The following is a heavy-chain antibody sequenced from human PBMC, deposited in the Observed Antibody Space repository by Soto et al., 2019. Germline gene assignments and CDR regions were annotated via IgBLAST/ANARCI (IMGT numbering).Heavy chain of an antibody. Sequence: QPGGSLRLSCAASAFTFSTYWMSWVRQAPGKGLEWVANIKEDGSEKYYVDSVEGRFTISRDNAKNSLYLQMTSLRAEDTALYYCARGWGYFDSSGFPYLYAMDVWGQGTTVTVSS. CDR2: IKEDGSEK. CDR1: AFTFSTYW. CDR3: ARGWGYFDSSGFPYLYAMDV. J-gene: IGHJ6*02. V-gene: IGHV3-7*01. D-gene: IGHD3-22*01.